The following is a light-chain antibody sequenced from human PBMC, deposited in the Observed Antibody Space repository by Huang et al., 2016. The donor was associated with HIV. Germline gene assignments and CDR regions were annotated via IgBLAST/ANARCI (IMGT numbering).Light chain of an antibody. CDR2: GSS. CDR3: QHYSSSPT. V-gene: IGKV3-20*01. CDR1: QSVSSGD. Sequence: EIVLTQSPGTLSLSPGERAALSCRASQSVSSGDLAWYQQTPGQTPRLLIYGSSIRATGIPDRFSGSGSVTDFTLTISRLEPEDFAVYYCQHYSSSPTFGGGTKVESK. J-gene: IGKJ4*01.